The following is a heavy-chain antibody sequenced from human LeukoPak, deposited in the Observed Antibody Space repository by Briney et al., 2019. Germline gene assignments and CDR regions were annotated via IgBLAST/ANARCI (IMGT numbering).Heavy chain of an antibody. Sequence: GGSLRLSCAASGFTLSSYWMHWVRQAPGKGLVWVSRIKSDGSTNYADSVKGRFTISRDNAKNTLSLQMNSLRAEGTGVYYCARAPSEIGGYYPEYFRHWGQGTLVTVSS. V-gene: IGHV3-74*01. CDR1: GFTLSSYW. J-gene: IGHJ1*01. CDR3: ARAPSEIGGYYPEYFRH. CDR2: IKSDGST. D-gene: IGHD3-22*01.